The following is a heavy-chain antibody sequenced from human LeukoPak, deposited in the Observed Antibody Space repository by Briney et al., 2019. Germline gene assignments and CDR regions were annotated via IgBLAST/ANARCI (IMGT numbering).Heavy chain of an antibody. CDR3: ARERAYDYYDSSGYYSGYWYFDL. Sequence: GGSLRLSCAASGFTFGSYAMHWVRQAPGKGLEYVSAISSNGGSTYYADSVKGGFTISRDNSKNTLYLQMGSLRAEDMAVYYCARERAYDYYDSSGYYSGYWYFDLWGRGTLVTVSS. V-gene: IGHV3-64*02. CDR1: GFTFGSYA. J-gene: IGHJ2*01. CDR2: ISSNGGST. D-gene: IGHD3-22*01.